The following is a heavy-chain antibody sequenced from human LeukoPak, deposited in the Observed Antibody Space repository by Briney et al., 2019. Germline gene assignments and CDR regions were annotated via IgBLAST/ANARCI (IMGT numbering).Heavy chain of an antibody. Sequence: GESLKISCKASGYNFASYWIAWVRQVPGKGLEWMGMVDPHDSDTRYSPSFQGQVTVSADESITTAYVQWGSLKASDTAIYYCARIHGSSPYDFSFGYWGQGTLVTVSS. V-gene: IGHV5-51*01. D-gene: IGHD5-12*01. CDR3: ARIHGSSPYDFSFGY. CDR2: VDPHDSDT. J-gene: IGHJ4*02. CDR1: GYNFASYW.